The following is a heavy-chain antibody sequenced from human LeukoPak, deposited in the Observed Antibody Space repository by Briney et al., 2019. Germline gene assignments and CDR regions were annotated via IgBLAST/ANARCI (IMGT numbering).Heavy chain of an antibody. Sequence: GGYLRLSCAASGFTFSSYWMSWVRQAPGKGLEWVANIKQDGSEKYYVDSVKGRFTISRDNAKNSLYLQMNSLRAEDTAVYYCARPEYDFWSGYWYYFDYWGQGTLVTVSS. D-gene: IGHD3-3*01. CDR1: GFTFSSYW. V-gene: IGHV3-7*01. CDR2: IKQDGSEK. J-gene: IGHJ4*02. CDR3: ARPEYDFWSGYWYYFDY.